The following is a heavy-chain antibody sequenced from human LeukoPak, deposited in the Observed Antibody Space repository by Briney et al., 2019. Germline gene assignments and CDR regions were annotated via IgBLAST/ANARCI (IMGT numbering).Heavy chain of an antibody. J-gene: IGHJ4*02. Sequence: ASVKVSCKASGYTFTGYYMHWVRQAPGQGLEWMGWINPNSGGTNYAQKFQGRVTMTRDTSISTAYMELSRLRSDDTAAYYCARGRGDRVDILTGYYNDYYFDYWGQGTLVTVSS. V-gene: IGHV1-2*02. CDR3: ARGRGDRVDILTGYYNDYYFDY. D-gene: IGHD3-9*01. CDR1: GYTFTGYY. CDR2: INPNSGGT.